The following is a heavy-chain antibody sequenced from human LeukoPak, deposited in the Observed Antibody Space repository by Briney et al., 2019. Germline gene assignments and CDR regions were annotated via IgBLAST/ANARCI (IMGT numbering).Heavy chain of an antibody. J-gene: IGHJ5*02. D-gene: IGHD2-2*02. V-gene: IGHV4-39*01. CDR2: IYYSGST. CDR1: GGSISSSSYY. CDR3: ARGTVRDIVVVPAAIRRGRGWFDP. Sequence: PSETLSLTCTVSGGSISSSSYYWGWIRQPPGKGLEWFGSIYYSGSTYYNPSLKSRVTISVDTSKNQFSLKLSSVTAADTAVYYCARGTVRDIVVVPAAIRRGRGWFDPWGQGTLVTVSS.